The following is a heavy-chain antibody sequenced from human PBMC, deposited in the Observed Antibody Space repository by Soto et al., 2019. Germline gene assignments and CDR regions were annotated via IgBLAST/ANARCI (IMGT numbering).Heavy chain of an antibody. Sequence: EVQLVESGGGLVQPGGSLRLSCAASGFTFSNYWMHWVRQAPGKGLVWVSRSNSDGSTTSHADSVKGRFTISRDNAKNTLYLQMNSPRAEDTVVYYCTRMTVYSTGWTPFDFWGQGTQVTVSS. J-gene: IGHJ4*02. CDR1: GFTFSNYW. CDR3: TRMTVYSTGWTPFDF. D-gene: IGHD6-19*01. V-gene: IGHV3-74*01. CDR2: SNSDGSTT.